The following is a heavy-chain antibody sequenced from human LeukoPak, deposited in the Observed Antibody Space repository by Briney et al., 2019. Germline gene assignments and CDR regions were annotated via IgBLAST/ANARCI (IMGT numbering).Heavy chain of an antibody. Sequence: ASVKVSCKVSGYTLTELSMHWVRQAPGKGLEWMGGFDPEDGETIYAQKFQGRVTMTEDTSTDTAYMELSSLRSEDTAVYYCATAAAGNYYYGVDVWGQGTTVTVSS. CDR1: GYTLTELS. CDR3: ATAAAGNYYYGVDV. D-gene: IGHD6-13*01. V-gene: IGHV1-24*01. J-gene: IGHJ6*02. CDR2: FDPEDGET.